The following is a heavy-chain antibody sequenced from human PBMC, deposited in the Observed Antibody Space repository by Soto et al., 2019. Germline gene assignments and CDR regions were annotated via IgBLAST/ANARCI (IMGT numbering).Heavy chain of an antibody. CDR2: IYYSGST. CDR3: ARHVMDYDILTGDYTYYYGMDV. Sequence: SETLSLTCTVSGGSISIYYWSWIRQPPGKGLEWIGYIYYSGSTNYNPSLKSRVTISVDTSKNQFSLKLSSVTAADTAVYYCARHVMDYDILTGDYTYYYGMDVWGQGTTVTVSS. D-gene: IGHD3-9*01. J-gene: IGHJ6*02. CDR1: GGSISIYY. V-gene: IGHV4-59*08.